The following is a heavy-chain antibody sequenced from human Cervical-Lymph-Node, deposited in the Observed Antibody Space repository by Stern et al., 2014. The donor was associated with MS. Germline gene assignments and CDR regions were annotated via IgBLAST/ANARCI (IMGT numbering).Heavy chain of an antibody. J-gene: IGHJ3*01. CDR1: GYTFVAYF. Sequence: VQLVESGTEVKKPGASGRVSCKTSGYTFVAYFLYWVRQAPGQGPEWMARINPKSGATDYAEKFQGRVTLTRETSLNTTYMEVSRLTSDDTAMYYCARGPKFGAFDVWGQGTFVSVSA. CDR2: INPKSGAT. V-gene: IGHV1-2*06. D-gene: IGHD3-3*01. CDR3: ARGPKFGAFDV.